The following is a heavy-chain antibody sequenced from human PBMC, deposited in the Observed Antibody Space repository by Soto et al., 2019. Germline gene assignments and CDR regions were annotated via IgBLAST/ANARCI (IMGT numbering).Heavy chain of an antibody. Sequence: SETLSLTCTVSGGSISSYYWSWIRQPPGKGLEWIGYIYYSGSTNYNPSLKSRVTISVDTSKNQFSLKLSSVTAADTAVYYCARAQEAAAGTFDYWGQGTLVTVSS. V-gene: IGHV4-59*01. D-gene: IGHD6-13*01. J-gene: IGHJ4*02. CDR3: ARAQEAAAGTFDY. CDR2: IYYSGST. CDR1: GGSISSYY.